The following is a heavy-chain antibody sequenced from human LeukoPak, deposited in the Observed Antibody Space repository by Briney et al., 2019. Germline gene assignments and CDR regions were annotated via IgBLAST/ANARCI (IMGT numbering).Heavy chain of an antibody. CDR2: IHYSGRA. D-gene: IGHD3-16*01. J-gene: IGHJ6*02. CDR3: ARFGVDYDMGV. CDR1: GGSISGYY. Sequence: PSETLSLTCTVSGGSISGYYWTWVRQPPGKGLEWIGQIHYSGRADYNPSLKSRITISVDTSKNQMSLKLTSVTAADTAIYYCARFGVDYDMGVWGQGTTVTVPS. V-gene: IGHV4-59*01.